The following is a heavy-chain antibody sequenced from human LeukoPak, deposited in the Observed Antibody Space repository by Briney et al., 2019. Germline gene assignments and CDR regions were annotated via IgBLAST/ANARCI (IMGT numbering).Heavy chain of an antibody. CDR3: AKARGEQNGGSNY. D-gene: IGHD2-15*01. CDR1: GFIFSSYA. V-gene: IGHV3-23*01. Sequence: GGSLRLSCATSGFIFSSYAMSWVRQAPGRGLEWVSSISGSGGSIYYADSVKGRFTISRDNSKNPLYLQMNSLRAEDTAVYYCAKARGEQNGGSNYWGQGTQVIVSS. J-gene: IGHJ4*02. CDR2: ISGSGGSI.